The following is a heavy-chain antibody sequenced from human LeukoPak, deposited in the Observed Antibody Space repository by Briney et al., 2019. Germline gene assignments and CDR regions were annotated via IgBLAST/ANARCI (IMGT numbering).Heavy chain of an antibody. V-gene: IGHV3-21*01. Sequence: GGSLRLSCAASGFTFSSYSMNWVLQAPGKGLEWVSSISSSSSYIYYADSVKGRFTISRDNAKNSLYLQMNSLRAEDTAVYYCARDLYYDILTGYFDYWGQGTLVTVSS. J-gene: IGHJ4*02. CDR3: ARDLYYDILTGYFDY. CDR1: GFTFSSYS. CDR2: ISSSSSYI. D-gene: IGHD3-9*01.